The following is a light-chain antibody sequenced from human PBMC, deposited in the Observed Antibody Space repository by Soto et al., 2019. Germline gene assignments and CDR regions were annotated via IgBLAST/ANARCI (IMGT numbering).Light chain of an antibody. V-gene: IGLV2-14*01. Sequence: QSALTQAASVSGSPGQSITISCTGTSSGVGAYNYVSWYQHHPGKVPKLLIYEVTNRPSGVSDRFSGSKSGNTASLTISGLQAEDEADYYCSSKRDSSTLFVFGTGTKVTVL. CDR2: EVT. CDR1: SSGVGAYNY. CDR3: SSKRDSSTLFV. J-gene: IGLJ1*01.